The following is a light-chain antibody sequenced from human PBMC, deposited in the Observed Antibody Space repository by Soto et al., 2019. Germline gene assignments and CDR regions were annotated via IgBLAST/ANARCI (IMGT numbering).Light chain of an antibody. CDR2: DAS. V-gene: IGKV3-11*01. CDR3: QQRYNWPVT. J-gene: IGKJ2*01. CDR1: QPIGTY. Sequence: EIVLTQSPATLSLSPGERATLSCRASQPIGTYLAWYQQEPGQAPRLLIYDASDRATGIPARFGGSGSGSDFTLTISSLEPEDFAVYYCQQRYNWPVTFGQGTRLEIK.